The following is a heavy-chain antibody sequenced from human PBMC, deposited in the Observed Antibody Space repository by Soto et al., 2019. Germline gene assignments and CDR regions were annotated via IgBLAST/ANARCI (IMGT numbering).Heavy chain of an antibody. D-gene: IGHD6-19*01. Sequence: AVEVSCQAFGGTFSSFAIRWGRQAPGQGLEWMGGIIPIFGTANYARKFQGRVTITADESTSTAYMELSSLRSEDTAVYYCARDRSSGWYRFDYWGQGTLVTVSS. CDR2: IIPIFGTA. J-gene: IGHJ4*02. CDR1: GGTFSSFA. V-gene: IGHV1-69*13. CDR3: ARDRSSGWYRFDY.